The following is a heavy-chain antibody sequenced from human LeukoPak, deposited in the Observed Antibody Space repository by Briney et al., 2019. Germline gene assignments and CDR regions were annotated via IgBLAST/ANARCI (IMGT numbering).Heavy chain of an antibody. D-gene: IGHD2-2*01. CDR1: GFTFSSYE. CDR2: ISSSGSTI. V-gene: IGHV3-48*03. J-gene: IGHJ3*02. Sequence: QPGRSLRLSCAASGFTFSSYEMNWVRQAPGKGPEWVSYISSSGSTIYYADSVKGRFTISRDNAKNSLYLQMNSLRAEDTAVYYCARGAPASDAFDIWGQGTMVTVSS. CDR3: ARGAPASDAFDI.